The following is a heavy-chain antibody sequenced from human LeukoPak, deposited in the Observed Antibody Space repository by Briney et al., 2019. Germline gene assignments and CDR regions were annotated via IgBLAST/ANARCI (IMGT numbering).Heavy chain of an antibody. Sequence: ASVTVSCKASGYTFTSYDINWVRQATGQGLEWMGSMNPNSGNTGYAQKFQGRVTMTRNTSISTAYMELSSLRSEDTAVYYCARLSYGSGTLYYYYYGMDVWGQGTTVTVSS. CDR2: MNPNSGNT. CDR1: GYTFTSYD. D-gene: IGHD3-10*01. J-gene: IGHJ6*02. CDR3: ARLSYGSGTLYYYYYGMDV. V-gene: IGHV1-8*01.